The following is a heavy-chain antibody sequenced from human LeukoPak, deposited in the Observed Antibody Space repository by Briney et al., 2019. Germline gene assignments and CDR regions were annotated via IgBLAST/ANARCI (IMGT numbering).Heavy chain of an antibody. CDR2: MNPNSGNT. CDR1: GYTFTTYD. Sequence: ASVKVSSKASGYTFTTYDINWVRQATGQGLEWMGWMNPNSGNTGYAQKFQGRVTMTRNTSISTAYMELSSLRSEDTAVYYCARAPNHDILTGYYIDYWGQGTLVTVSS. CDR3: ARAPNHDILTGYYIDY. J-gene: IGHJ4*02. V-gene: IGHV1-8*01. D-gene: IGHD3-9*01.